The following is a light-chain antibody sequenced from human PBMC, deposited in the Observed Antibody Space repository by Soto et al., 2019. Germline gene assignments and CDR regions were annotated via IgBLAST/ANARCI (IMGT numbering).Light chain of an antibody. Sequence: EIVLTQSPGTLSLSPGERATLSCRASQSVSSNFLAWYQQKPGQAPRLLIYGASSRATGIPDRFSGSGSGTDFTLTISRLEPEDFAVYHCQQYGSSFRTLCQGTKVEIK. CDR3: QQYGSSFRT. J-gene: IGKJ1*01. V-gene: IGKV3-20*01. CDR1: QSVSSNF. CDR2: GAS.